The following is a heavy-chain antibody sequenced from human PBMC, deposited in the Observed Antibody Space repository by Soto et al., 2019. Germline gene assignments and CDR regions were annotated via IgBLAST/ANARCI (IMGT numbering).Heavy chain of an antibody. Sequence: PSETLSLTCAVSGGSISSGGYSWSWIRQPPGKGLEWIGYIYYSGSTNYNPSLKSRVTISVDTSKNQFSLKLSSVTAADTAVYYCASVANYDFWSGFDYWGQGTLVTVSS. J-gene: IGHJ4*02. CDR2: IYYSGST. D-gene: IGHD3-3*01. CDR3: ASVANYDFWSGFDY. CDR1: GGSISSGGYS. V-gene: IGHV4-61*08.